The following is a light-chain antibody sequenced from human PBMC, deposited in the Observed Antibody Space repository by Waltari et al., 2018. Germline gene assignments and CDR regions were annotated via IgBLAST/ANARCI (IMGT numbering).Light chain of an antibody. V-gene: IGKV1-27*01. CDR1: QGLRNY. CDR3: QKYDNAVRT. Sequence: DIQMTQSPSSLSASVGDRVTMTCRASQGLRNYLAWYQQRPGKVPKLLIYGASTLQSGVPSRFSGSVSGTDFTLTISSLQPEDVATYYCQKYDNAVRTFGGGTKVEIK. CDR2: GAS. J-gene: IGKJ4*01.